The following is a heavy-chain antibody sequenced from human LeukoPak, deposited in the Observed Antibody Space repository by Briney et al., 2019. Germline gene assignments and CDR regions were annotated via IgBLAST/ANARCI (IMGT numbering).Heavy chain of an antibody. D-gene: IGHD3-10*01. Sequence: ASLKVSCKASGYTFTGYYMHWVRQAPGQGLEWMGWINPNSGGTNYAQKFQGWVTMTRDTSISTACMELSRLRSDDTAVYYCARGRKITMVRGVIITGPESWFGPWGQGTLVTVSS. V-gene: IGHV1-2*04. J-gene: IGHJ5*02. CDR1: GYTFTGYY. CDR3: ARGRKITMVRGVIITGPESWFGP. CDR2: INPNSGGT.